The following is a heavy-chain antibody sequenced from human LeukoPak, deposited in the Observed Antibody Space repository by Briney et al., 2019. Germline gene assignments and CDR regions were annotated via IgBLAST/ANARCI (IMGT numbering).Heavy chain of an antibody. CDR2: INHSGST. V-gene: IGHV4-34*01. J-gene: IGHJ4*02. Sequence: KTSETLSLTCAVYGESFSGYYWTWIRQIPGKGLEWIGEINHSGSTNYNPSLKSRVAISADTSKNQFSLMLSSVTAADTAVYYCARRDWSSSYLYFDYWGQGTLVTVSS. D-gene: IGHD3-22*01. CDR1: GESFSGYY. CDR3: ARRDWSSSYLYFDY.